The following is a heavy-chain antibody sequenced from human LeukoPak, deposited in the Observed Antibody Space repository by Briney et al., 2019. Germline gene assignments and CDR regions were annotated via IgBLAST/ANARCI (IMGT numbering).Heavy chain of an antibody. CDR3: ARVRDSTVDYYYYMDV. CDR1: GGSISRSSYY. Sequence: PSETLSLTCTVSGGSISRSSYYWGWIRQPPGKGLEWIGSIYSSGGTYYNPSLKSRVTISVDTSKNQFSLKLTSVTAADTAMYYCARVRDSTVDYYYYMDVWGKGTTVTVSS. V-gene: IGHV4-39*07. CDR2: IYSSGGT. J-gene: IGHJ6*03. D-gene: IGHD2-15*01.